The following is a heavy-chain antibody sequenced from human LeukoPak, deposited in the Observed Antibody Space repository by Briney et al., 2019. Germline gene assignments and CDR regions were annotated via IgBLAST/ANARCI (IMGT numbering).Heavy chain of an antibody. J-gene: IGHJ4*02. CDR1: RFTFSNYA. CDR2: ISSSSSTI. D-gene: IGHD3-10*01. CDR3: ARDGMVRGVKRGYYFDY. V-gene: IGHV3-48*04. Sequence: GGSLRLSCAASRFTFSNYAMNWVRQAPGKGLEWVSYISSSSSTIYYADSVKGRFTISRDNAKNSLYLQMNSLRAEDTAVYYCARDGMVRGVKRGYYFDYWGQGTLVTVSS.